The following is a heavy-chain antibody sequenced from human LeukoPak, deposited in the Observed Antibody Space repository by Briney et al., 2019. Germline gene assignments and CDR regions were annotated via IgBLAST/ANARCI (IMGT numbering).Heavy chain of an antibody. CDR2: IYSGGST. Sequence: GGSLRLSCAASGFTVSSNYMSWVRQAPGKGLEWVSVIYSGGSTYYADSVKGRFTISRDNSRNTLYLQMNSLRAEDTAVYYCARVFEVRGVLYYYYGMDVWGQAITDADSS. V-gene: IGHV3-53*01. J-gene: IGHJ6*02. CDR1: GFTVSSNY. CDR3: ARVFEVRGVLYYYYGMDV. D-gene: IGHD3-10*01.